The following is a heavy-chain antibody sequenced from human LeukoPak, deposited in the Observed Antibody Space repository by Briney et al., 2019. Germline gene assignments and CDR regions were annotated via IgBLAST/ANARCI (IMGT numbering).Heavy chain of an antibody. V-gene: IGHV3-74*01. D-gene: IGHD2-2*01. Sequence: GGSLRLSCAASGFTFSSYWMHWVRQAPGKGLVWVSRINSDGSHTIYADSVKGRFTISRENAKNTLYLQMNSLRAEDTAVYYCATMPSTTPVYWGQGTLVTVSS. J-gene: IGHJ4*02. CDR3: ATMPSTTPVY. CDR2: INSDGSHT. CDR1: GFTFSSYW.